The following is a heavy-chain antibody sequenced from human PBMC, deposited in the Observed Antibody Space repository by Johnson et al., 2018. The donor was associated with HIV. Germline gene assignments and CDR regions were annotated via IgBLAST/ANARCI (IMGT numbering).Heavy chain of an antibody. CDR3: ARDRSMGSYYVSDAFDI. CDR1: GFTFDDYG. Sequence: VLLVESGGGVVQPGRSLRLSCAASGFTFDDYGMSWVRQAPGKGLEWVSGISWNSGSIGYADSVKGRFTISRDNAKKSLYLQMNSLRVEDTAFYYCARDRSMGSYYVSDAFDIWGQGTMVTVSS. D-gene: IGHD2-15*01. V-gene: IGHV3-20*04. CDR2: ISWNSGSI. J-gene: IGHJ3*02.